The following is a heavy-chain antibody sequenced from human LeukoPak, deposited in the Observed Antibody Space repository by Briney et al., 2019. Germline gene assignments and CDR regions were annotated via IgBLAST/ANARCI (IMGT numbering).Heavy chain of an antibody. CDR3: ARVAAPGYFQH. D-gene: IGHD6-13*01. V-gene: IGHV4-59*07. CDR2: IYYSGST. J-gene: IGHJ1*01. Sequence: PSDTLSLTCTVSDGFITNYYWSWIRQPPGKGLEWIGYIYYSGSTNYNPSLKSRVTISVDTSKNQFSLKLSSVTAADTAVYYCARVAAPGYFQHWGQGTLVTVSS. CDR1: DGFITNYY.